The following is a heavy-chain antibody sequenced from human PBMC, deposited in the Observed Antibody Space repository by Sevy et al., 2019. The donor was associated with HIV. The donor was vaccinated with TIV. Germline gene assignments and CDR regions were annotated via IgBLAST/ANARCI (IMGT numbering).Heavy chain of an antibody. D-gene: IGHD3-3*01. Sequence: GGSLRLSCAASGFTFSNYGMHWVRQAPGKGLEWVAVIWYDGSYKYYADSVKGRLTISRDNTKSTLYLQMNSLRAEDTAVYYCAKTFAIFGVLMSPDFDPWGQGTLVTVSS. V-gene: IGHV3-33*06. CDR1: GFTFSNYG. J-gene: IGHJ5*02. CDR2: IWYDGSYK. CDR3: AKTFAIFGVLMSPDFDP.